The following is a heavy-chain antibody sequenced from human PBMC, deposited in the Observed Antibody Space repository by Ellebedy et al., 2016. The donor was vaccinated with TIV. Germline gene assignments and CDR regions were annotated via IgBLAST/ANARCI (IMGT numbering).Heavy chain of an antibody. D-gene: IGHD3-22*01. CDR3: AKGRKLIRSSSLDY. V-gene: IGHV3-30-3*01. CDR2: ISDDGTSE. J-gene: IGHJ4*02. Sequence: GESLKISCAASGFTFSYYALHWVRQAPGKGLEWVAVISDDGTSEHYGDSVKGRFTISRDNSKNMLFLQMNSLRAEDTALYYCAKGRKLIRSSSLDYWGQGTLVTVSS. CDR1: GFTFSYYA.